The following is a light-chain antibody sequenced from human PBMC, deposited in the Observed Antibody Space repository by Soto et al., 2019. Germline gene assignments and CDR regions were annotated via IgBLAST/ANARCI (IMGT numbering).Light chain of an antibody. CDR3: QHYNSYSEA. Sequence: TQSPGTLSLSPGERAILSCRASQTISSWLAWYQQKPGKAPKLLIYKASTLKSGVPSRFSGSGSGTEFTLTISSLQPDDFATYYCQHYNSYSEAFGQGTKVDIK. CDR1: QTISSW. CDR2: KAS. J-gene: IGKJ1*01. V-gene: IGKV1-5*03.